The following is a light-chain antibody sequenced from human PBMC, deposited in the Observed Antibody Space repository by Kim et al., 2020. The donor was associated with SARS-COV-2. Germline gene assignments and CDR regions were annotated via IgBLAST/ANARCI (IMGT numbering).Light chain of an antibody. V-gene: IGLV2-14*03. J-gene: IGLJ2*01. CDR1: GSAIGDYNF. Sequence: QSITISCTGSGSAIGDYNFVSWYQQFPGKAPKLILYAVVKRPSGLSSRFSGSKSGNTASLSISGLQAEDEADYYCSSFSTSGTHVIFGGGTQLTVL. CDR2: AVV. CDR3: SSFSTSGTHVI.